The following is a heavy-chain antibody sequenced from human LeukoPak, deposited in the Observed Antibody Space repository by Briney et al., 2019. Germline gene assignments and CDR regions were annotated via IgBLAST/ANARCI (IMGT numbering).Heavy chain of an antibody. J-gene: IGHJ6*02. Sequence: GSLSLSCAASGFTFSRYWMHGVRQAPGKGLEWIEEINHSGSINFNLSRKSRDTTSVATSKNQFSLRLSSVTAADTPVYYCARLLVGAHNGMDVWGQGTTVTVSS. CDR3: ARLLVGAHNGMDV. V-gene: IGHV4-34*01. D-gene: IGHD1-26*01. CDR2: INHSGSI. CDR1: GFTFSRYW.